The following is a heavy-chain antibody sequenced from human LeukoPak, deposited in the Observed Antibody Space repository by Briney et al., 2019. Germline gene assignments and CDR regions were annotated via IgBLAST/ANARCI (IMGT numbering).Heavy chain of an antibody. CDR1: GFTFSGSA. Sequence: GGSLRLSCAASGFTFSGSAMHWVRQASGKGLEWVGRIRSKANSYATAYAASVKGRFTISRDDSKNTAYLQMNSLKTEDTAVYYCARRITMVRGVIVVDDWGQGTLVTVSS. D-gene: IGHD3-10*01. CDR3: ARRITMVRGVIVVDD. V-gene: IGHV3-73*01. J-gene: IGHJ4*02. CDR2: IRSKANSYAT.